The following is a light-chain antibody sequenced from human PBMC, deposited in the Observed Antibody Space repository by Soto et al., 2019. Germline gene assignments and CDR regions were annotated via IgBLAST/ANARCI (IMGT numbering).Light chain of an antibody. CDR2: DAS. V-gene: IGKV1-5*01. Sequence: DIQMTQSPSTPSASVGDRVTITCRASQSISSWLAWYQQKPGKAPKLLIYDASSLESGVPSRFSGSGSGTEFTLTISSLQPDDFATYYCQQYNSYLYTFGQGTRLEIK. J-gene: IGKJ5*01. CDR3: QQYNSYLYT. CDR1: QSISSW.